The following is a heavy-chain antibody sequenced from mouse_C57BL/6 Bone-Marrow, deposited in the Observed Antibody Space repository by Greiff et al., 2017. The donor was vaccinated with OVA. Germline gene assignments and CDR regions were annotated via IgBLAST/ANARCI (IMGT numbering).Heavy chain of an antibody. CDR1: GYTFTSYW. D-gene: IGHD1-1*01. CDR2: IHPSDSDT. V-gene: IGHV1-74*01. J-gene: IGHJ2*01. Sequence: QVHVKQPGAELVKPGASVKVSCKASGYTFTSYWMHWVKQRPGQGLEWIGRIHPSDSDTNYNQKFKGKATLTVDKSSSTAYMQLSSLTSEDSAVYYCAIAITTVVAKGYWGQGTTLTVSS. CDR3: AIAITTVVAKGY.